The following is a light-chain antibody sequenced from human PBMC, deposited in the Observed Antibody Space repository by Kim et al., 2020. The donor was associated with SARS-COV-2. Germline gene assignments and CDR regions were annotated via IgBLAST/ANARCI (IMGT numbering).Light chain of an antibody. CDR2: DAS. CDR3: QQYDDRPPFT. J-gene: IGKJ3*01. V-gene: IGKV1-33*01. Sequence: DIQLTQSPSSLSASIGDRVTITCQASQDISTYLNWYQQKPGKAPKLLISDASTLEHGVPSRFSGSGSGTYFTFTISRLQPEDIASYYCQQYDDRPPFTFGPGTKVDIK. CDR1: QDISTY.